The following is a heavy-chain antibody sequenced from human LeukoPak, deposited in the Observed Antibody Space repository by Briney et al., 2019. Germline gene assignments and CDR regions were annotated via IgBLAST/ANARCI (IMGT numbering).Heavy chain of an antibody. V-gene: IGHV1-2*02. D-gene: IGHD3-10*01. CDR2: IDPNSGGT. Sequence: GASVKVSCKASGYTFTGYYMHWVRQAPAQGLEWMGWIDPNSGGTNYAKNFQGRVTMTRDTSITTAYMELRGLRSDDTAVYYCARGVGSGWYFGLWGRGTLVTVSS. CDR3: ARGVGSGWYFGL. CDR1: GYTFTGYY. J-gene: IGHJ2*01.